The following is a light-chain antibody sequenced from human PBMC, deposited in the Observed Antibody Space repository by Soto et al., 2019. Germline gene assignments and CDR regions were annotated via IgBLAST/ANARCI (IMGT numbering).Light chain of an antibody. CDR1: SSDVGGYNY. CDR2: DVS. CDR3: SSYTISNTLV. Sequence: QSALTQPASVSGSPGQSITISCTGTSSDVGGYNYVSWYQQYPDKAPKLMIYDVSNRPSGVSNRFSGSKSGNTASLTISGLQAEDEADYYCSSYTISNTLVFGSGTKVTVL. J-gene: IGLJ1*01. V-gene: IGLV2-14*01.